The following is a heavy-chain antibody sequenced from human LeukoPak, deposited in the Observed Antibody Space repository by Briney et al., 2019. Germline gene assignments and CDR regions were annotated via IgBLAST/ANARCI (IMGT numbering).Heavy chain of an antibody. D-gene: IGHD2-2*01. Sequence: GGSLTLSCAASGFTFSNYAVHWVRQAPGRGLEWVSTVSAGSTTYYADSVKGRFTISRDNSKNTLYLQMNSLRAEDTAGYHGTKGQPMFDYWGQGTLVTVSS. CDR1: GFTFSNYA. V-gene: IGHV3-23*01. CDR3: TKGQPMFDY. J-gene: IGHJ4*02. CDR2: VSAGSTT.